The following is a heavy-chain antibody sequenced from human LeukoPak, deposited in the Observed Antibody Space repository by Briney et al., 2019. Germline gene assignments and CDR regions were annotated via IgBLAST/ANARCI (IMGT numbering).Heavy chain of an antibody. CDR3: ARDQSTMIVVVIHSPYYGMDV. J-gene: IGHJ6*02. Sequence: NPGGSLRLSCAASGFTFSSYSMNWVRQAPGKGLEWVSSISSSSSYIYYADSVKGRFTISRDNAKNSLYLQMNSLRAEDTAVYYCARDQSTMIVVVIHSPYYGMDVWGQGTTVTVSS. CDR2: ISSSSSYI. D-gene: IGHD3-22*01. V-gene: IGHV3-21*01. CDR1: GFTFSSYS.